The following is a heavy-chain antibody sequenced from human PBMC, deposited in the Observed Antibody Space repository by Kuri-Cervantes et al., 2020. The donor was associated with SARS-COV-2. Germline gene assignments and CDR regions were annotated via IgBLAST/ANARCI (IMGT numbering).Heavy chain of an antibody. CDR1: GGSISSGSYY. D-gene: IGHD3-3*01. CDR2: IYTSGST. Sequence: SETLSLTCTVSGGSISSGSYYWSWIRQPAGKGLEWNGRIYTSGSTNYNPSLKSRVTISVDTSKNQFSLKLSSVTAADTAVYYCAGFTIFGVVTSTWGQGTLVTVSS. J-gene: IGHJ4*02. V-gene: IGHV4-61*02. CDR3: AGFTIFGVVTST.